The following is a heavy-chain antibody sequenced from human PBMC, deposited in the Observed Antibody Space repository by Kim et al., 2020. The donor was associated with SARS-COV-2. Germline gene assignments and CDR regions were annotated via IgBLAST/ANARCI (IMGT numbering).Heavy chain of an antibody. CDR1: GGSISSSSYY. V-gene: IGHV4-39*01. CDR2: IYYSGST. Sequence: SETLSLTCTVSGGSISSSSYYWGWIRQPPGKGLEWIGSIYYSGSTYYNPSLKSRVTISVDTSKNQFSLKLSSVTAADTAVYYCATSTYSSSWYVPNLFYYSYGMDVWGQGTTVTVSS. CDR3: ATSTYSSSWYVPNLFYYSYGMDV. D-gene: IGHD6-13*01. J-gene: IGHJ6*02.